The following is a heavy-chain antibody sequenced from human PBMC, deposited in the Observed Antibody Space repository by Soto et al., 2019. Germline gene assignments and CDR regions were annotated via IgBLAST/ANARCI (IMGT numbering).Heavy chain of an antibody. CDR2: IYYSGST. CDR1: GGSISSYY. D-gene: IGHD5-12*01. CDR3: ARASPYSGYDFWSDYYYMDV. Sequence: SETLSLTCTVSGGSISSYYWSWIRQPPGKGLEWIGYIYYSGSTNYNPSLKSRVTISVDTSKNQFSLKLSSVTAADTAVYYCARASPYSGYDFWSDYYYMDVWGKGTTVTVS. V-gene: IGHV4-59*08. J-gene: IGHJ6*03.